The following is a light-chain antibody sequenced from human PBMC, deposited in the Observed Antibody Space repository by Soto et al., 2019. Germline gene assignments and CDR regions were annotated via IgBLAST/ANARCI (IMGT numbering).Light chain of an antibody. CDR2: GAS. Sequence: EVVLTQSPGTLSLSPGERATLSCRASQSGYSTYVAWYQHKPGQAPRLLIYGASSRATGIPDKFSGSGSGTDFTLTISRLEPEDFAVYYCQQYRGSITFGQGTRLEI. V-gene: IGKV3-20*01. CDR3: QQYRGSIT. CDR1: QSGYSTY. J-gene: IGKJ5*01.